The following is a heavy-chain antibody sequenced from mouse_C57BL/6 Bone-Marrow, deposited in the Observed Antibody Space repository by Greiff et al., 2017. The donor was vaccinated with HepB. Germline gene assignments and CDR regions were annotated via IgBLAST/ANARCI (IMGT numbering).Heavy chain of an antibody. CDR2: ISSGSSTL. CDR1: GFTFSDYG. J-gene: IGHJ2*01. V-gene: IGHV5-17*01. D-gene: IGHD1-1*01. CDR3: ARTGDGSSFFDY. Sequence: EVQRVESGGGLVKPGGSLKFSCAASGFTFSDYGMHWVRQAPEKGLEWVAYISSGSSTLYYADTVKGRFTISRDNAKNTLFLQMTSLRSEDTAMYYCARTGDGSSFFDYWGQGTTLTVSS.